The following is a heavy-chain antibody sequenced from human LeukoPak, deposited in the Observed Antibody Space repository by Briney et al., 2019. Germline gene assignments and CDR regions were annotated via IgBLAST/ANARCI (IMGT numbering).Heavy chain of an antibody. V-gene: IGHV4-59*08. J-gene: IGHJ5*02. CDR2: IYYSGST. Sequence: PSETLSLTCTVSGGSISSYYWSWIRRPPGKGLEWIGYIYYSGSTNYNPSLKSRVTISVDTSKNQFSLKLSSVTAADTAVYYCAIARGCSGGSCHVAWFDPWGQGTLVTVSS. D-gene: IGHD2-15*01. CDR1: GGSISSYY. CDR3: AIARGCSGGSCHVAWFDP.